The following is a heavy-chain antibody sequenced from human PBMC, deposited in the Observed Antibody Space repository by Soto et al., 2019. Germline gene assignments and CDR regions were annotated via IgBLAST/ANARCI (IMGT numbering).Heavy chain of an antibody. CDR2: VYYRGST. CDR3: ARDTDYGGSRGGMDV. CDR1: GGSVNNANYF. J-gene: IGHJ6*02. V-gene: IGHV4-31*03. D-gene: IGHD4-17*01. Sequence: QVRLEESGPGLVKPSETLSLICSVSGGSVNNANYFWNWIRHHPENGLEWIGYVYYRGSTRYNPSLAARATLSIATYKNQCSLRLNSVTVADAASYFCARDTDYGGSRGGMDVWGRGTTVTV.